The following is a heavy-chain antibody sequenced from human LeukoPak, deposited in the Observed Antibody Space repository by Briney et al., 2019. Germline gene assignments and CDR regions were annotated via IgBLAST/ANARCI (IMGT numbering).Heavy chain of an antibody. Sequence: PSETLSLTCTVSGGSISSYYWSWIRQPPGKGLEWIGYIYYSGSTNYNPSLKSRVTMSVDTSKNQFSLKLSSVTAADTAVYYCARSSYYYGSGSFMIWGQGTLVTVSS. J-gene: IGHJ4*02. V-gene: IGHV4-59*12. CDR1: GGSISSYY. CDR2: IYYSGST. CDR3: ARSSYYYGSGSFMI. D-gene: IGHD3-10*01.